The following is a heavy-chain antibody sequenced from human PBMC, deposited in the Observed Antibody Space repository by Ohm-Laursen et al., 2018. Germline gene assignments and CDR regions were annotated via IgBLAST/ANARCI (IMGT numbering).Heavy chain of an antibody. CDR1: GFTFSNYD. CDR3: AKEVPYHYFEY. CDR2: IRVSGTTT. V-gene: IGHV3-23*01. J-gene: IGHJ4*02. Sequence: SLRLFCAASGFTFSNYDMSWVRQAPGKGLEWVSTIRVSGTTTHYADSVKGRFTISRDNSKSTLYLQMNSLRVEDTAVYYCAKEVPYHYFEYWGQGALVTVSS.